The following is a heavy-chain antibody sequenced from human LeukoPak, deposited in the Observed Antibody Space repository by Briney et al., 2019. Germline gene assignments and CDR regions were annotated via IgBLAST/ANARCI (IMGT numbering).Heavy chain of an antibody. Sequence: GGSLRLSCAVSGFTFRSYAMSWVRQAPGKGLEWVSAIIGSGGSTYYAASVQGRFTISRDNSKHTLYLQMNSLRAEDTAVYYCARARLATLQGPCDYWGQGTLVTVSS. V-gene: IGHV3-23*01. CDR3: ARARLATLQGPCDY. CDR2: IIGSGGST. J-gene: IGHJ4*02. CDR1: GFTFRSYA. D-gene: IGHD2-15*01.